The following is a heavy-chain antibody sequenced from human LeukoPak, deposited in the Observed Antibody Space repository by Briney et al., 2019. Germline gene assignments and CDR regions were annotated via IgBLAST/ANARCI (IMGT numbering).Heavy chain of an antibody. CDR3: ARGDYFDSSGYSLYYFDY. V-gene: IGHV3-33*01. CDR2: IWYDGSDQ. D-gene: IGHD3-22*01. CDR1: EFTFSSYA. Sequence: QAGGSLRLSCAASEFTFSSYAMHWVRQAPGKGLEWVALIWYDGSDQYYAGSVKGRFTISRDNSKNTLYLQMNSLRADDTAVYYCARGDYFDSSGYSLYYFDYWGQGTLVTVSS. J-gene: IGHJ4*02.